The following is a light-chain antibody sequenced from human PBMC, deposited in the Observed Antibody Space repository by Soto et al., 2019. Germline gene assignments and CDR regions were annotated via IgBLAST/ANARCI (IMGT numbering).Light chain of an antibody. CDR2: GAS. V-gene: IGKV3-20*01. Sequence: IVLVQSPGTLSLSPGQRATLSCRASQSVRSNYLAWYHQKPGQAPRLLIYGASNRATGIPDRFSGSGSGTDFTLTISRLEPEDFAVYYCQQYGTSPSTFGQGTRLEIK. CDR3: QQYGTSPST. J-gene: IGKJ5*01. CDR1: QSVRSNY.